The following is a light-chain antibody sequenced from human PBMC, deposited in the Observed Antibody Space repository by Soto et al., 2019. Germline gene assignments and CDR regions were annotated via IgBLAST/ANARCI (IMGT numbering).Light chain of an antibody. V-gene: IGKV3-15*01. J-gene: IGKJ4*01. CDR3: QQYVNRPPLT. CDR2: GAS. Sequence: EIVMTQSPATLSVSPGERVTLSCRASQSIRSNLAWYQQKPGQAPRLLIFGASTRATGIPARFSGSGSGTEFTLTIGSLQSEDFAVYYCQQYVNRPPLTFGGGTKVEIK. CDR1: QSIRSN.